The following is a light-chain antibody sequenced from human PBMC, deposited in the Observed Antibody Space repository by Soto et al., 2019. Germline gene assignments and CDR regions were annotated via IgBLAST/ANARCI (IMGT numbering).Light chain of an antibody. CDR3: QQYDNWPIT. V-gene: IGKV3-15*01. CDR1: QSININ. J-gene: IGKJ5*01. Sequence: MTQSPAPLSVSPGERAALSCRASQSININLAWYQQKPGQAPRLLIYGASTRATGLPARFSGSGSGTEFTLIISSLQSEDSAVYYCQQYDNWPITFGQGTRLEIK. CDR2: GAS.